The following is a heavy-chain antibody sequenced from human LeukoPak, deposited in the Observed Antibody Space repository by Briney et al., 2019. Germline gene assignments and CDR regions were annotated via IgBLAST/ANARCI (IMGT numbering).Heavy chain of an antibody. CDR1: GFTFDDYA. CDR3: AREDDY. CDR2: INGGGGST. J-gene: IGHJ4*02. Sequence: GRSLRLSCAASGFTFDDYAMHWVRQAPGKGLEWVSAINGGGGSTYYAGSVKGRFTISRDNSRNTLYLQMNSLRAEDTAVYYCAREDDYWGQGTLVTVSS. V-gene: IGHV3-23*01.